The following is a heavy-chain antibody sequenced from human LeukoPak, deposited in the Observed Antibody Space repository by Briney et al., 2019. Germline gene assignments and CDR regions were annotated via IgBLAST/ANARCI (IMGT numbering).Heavy chain of an antibody. CDR2: INPNSGGT. CDR3: ARDNLRRAWNYVD. CDR1: GYTFTGYY. V-gene: IGHV1-2*02. D-gene: IGHD1-7*01. J-gene: IGHJ4*02. Sequence: ASVKVSCKASGYTFTGYYMHWVRQAPGQGLEWMGWINPNSGGTNYAQKFQGRVTMTRDTSISTAYMELRSLRSDDTAVYYCARDNLRRAWNYVDWGQGTLVTVSS.